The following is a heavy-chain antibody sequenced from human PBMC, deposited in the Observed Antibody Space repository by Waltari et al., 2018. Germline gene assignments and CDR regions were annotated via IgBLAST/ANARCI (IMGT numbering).Heavy chain of an antibody. J-gene: IGHJ4*02. Sequence: QVQLVQSGAEVKKPGASVQVSCKASGYTFTGYYMPWGRQAPGQGLEWMGRINPNSGGTNYAQKFQGRVTMTRDTSISTAYMELSRLRSDDTAVYYCARDSNYDTPGGYWGQGTLVTVSS. V-gene: IGHV1-2*06. CDR3: ARDSNYDTPGGY. D-gene: IGHD3-9*01. CDR2: INPNSGGT. CDR1: GYTFTGYY.